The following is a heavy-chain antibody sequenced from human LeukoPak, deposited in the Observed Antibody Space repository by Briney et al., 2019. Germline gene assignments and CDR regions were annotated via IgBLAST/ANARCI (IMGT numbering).Heavy chain of an antibody. V-gene: IGHV4-39*01. Sequence: SDTLSLTCTVSGGSISSSSYYWGWIRQPPGKGLEWIGSIYYSGSIYYTPSLKSRVTISVDTSKNQFSLKLSSVTAADTAVYYCARHSRSGYSGYENAFDIWGQGTMVTVSS. CDR3: ARHSRSGYSGYENAFDI. CDR1: GGSISSSSYY. J-gene: IGHJ3*02. D-gene: IGHD5-12*01. CDR2: IYYSGSI.